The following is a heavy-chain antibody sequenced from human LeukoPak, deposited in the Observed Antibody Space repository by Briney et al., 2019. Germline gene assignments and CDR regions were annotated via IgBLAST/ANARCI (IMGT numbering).Heavy chain of an antibody. D-gene: IGHD2-21*01. J-gene: IGHJ4*02. CDR2: ISSSSSYI. V-gene: IGHV3-21*01. Sequence: GGSLRLSCAASGFTFSSYSMNWVRQAPGKGLEWVSSISSSSSYIYYADSVKGRFTISRDNAKNSLYLQMNSLRAEDTAVYYCARALLAYCGGDCSFGDYWGQGTLVTVSS. CDR1: GFTFSSYS. CDR3: ARALLAYCGGDCSFGDY.